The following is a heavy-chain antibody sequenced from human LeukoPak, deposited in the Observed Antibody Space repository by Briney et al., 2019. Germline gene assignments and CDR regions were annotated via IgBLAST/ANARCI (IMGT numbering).Heavy chain of an antibody. V-gene: IGHV3-7*03. D-gene: IGHD1-26*01. CDR1: GFTFSSYW. CDR2: IKQDGSEK. J-gene: IGHJ3*02. Sequence: GGSLRLSCAASGFTFSSYWMSWVRQAPGKGLEWVANIKQDGSEKYYVDSVKGRFTISRDNSKNTLYLQMNSLRAEDTAVYYCAKVIGGSYYRDAFDIWGQGTMVTVSS. CDR3: AKVIGGSYYRDAFDI.